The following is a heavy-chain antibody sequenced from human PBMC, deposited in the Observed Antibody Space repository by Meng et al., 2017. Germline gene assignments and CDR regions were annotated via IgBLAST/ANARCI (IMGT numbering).Heavy chain of an antibody. CDR1: GFIFSSYA. CDR3: AAQSGYIDY. Sequence: GESLKISCAASGFIFSSYAMGWVRQAPGKGLEWVSVISADGGSTNHADSVKGRFTISRDNSKNTLYLQMNSLRAEDTAVYYCAAQSGYIDYWGQGTLVTVSS. D-gene: IGHD3-10*01. J-gene: IGHJ4*02. V-gene: IGHV3-23*01. CDR2: ISADGGST.